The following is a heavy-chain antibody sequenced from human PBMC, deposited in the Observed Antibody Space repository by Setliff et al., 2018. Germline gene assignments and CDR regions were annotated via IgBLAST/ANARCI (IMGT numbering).Heavy chain of an antibody. D-gene: IGHD5-12*01. V-gene: IGHV3-73*01. J-gene: IGHJ4*02. CDR2: IRSKADKYAT. Sequence: GSLRLSCAASGFTFSGAEIHWVRQASGKGLEWVGRIRSKADKYATDYGASAKGRFIISRDDSKNTVYLQMNDLRAEDTATYFCAKDKVSDSVWESDYWGQGTLVTVSS. CDR3: AKDKVSDSVWESDY. CDR1: GFTFSGAE.